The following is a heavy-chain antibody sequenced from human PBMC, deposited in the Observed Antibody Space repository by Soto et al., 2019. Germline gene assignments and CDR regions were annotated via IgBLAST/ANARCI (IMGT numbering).Heavy chain of an antibody. Sequence: VQLLESGGGLVQPGGSLRLSCSASGFTFSSYAMTWVRQAPGKGLEWVSIINGGGASAYYADSVKGRFTISRNNSKNTLDLQMNSLRVEDTAIYYCAKEREAGWYYFDFWGQGILVTVSS. CDR3: AKEREAGWYYFDF. D-gene: IGHD6-19*01. CDR2: INGGGASA. CDR1: GFTFSSYA. V-gene: IGHV3-23*01. J-gene: IGHJ4*02.